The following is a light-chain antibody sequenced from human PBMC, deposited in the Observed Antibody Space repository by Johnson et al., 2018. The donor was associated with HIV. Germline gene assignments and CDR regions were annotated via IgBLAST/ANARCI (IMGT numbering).Light chain of an antibody. CDR2: DNN. Sequence: QSVLTQPPSVSAAPGQKVTISCSGSSSNIGNNYVSWYQQVPGTAPKLLIYDNNKRPSGIPDRFSGSKSGTSATLGITGLQTGDEADYYCGTWDSSRSALYVFGTGTKVTVL. CDR3: GTWDSSRSALYV. V-gene: IGLV1-51*01. CDR1: SSNIGNNY. J-gene: IGLJ1*01.